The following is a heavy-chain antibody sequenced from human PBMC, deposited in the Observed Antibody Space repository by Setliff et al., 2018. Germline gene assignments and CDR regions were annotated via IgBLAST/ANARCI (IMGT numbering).Heavy chain of an antibody. D-gene: IGHD3-10*01. CDR3: ARQKSTGSGNNWFDP. J-gene: IGHJ5*02. V-gene: IGHV5-51*01. CDR2: IYAGDSDT. Sequence: GESLKISCKGSGFSFTDFWIGWVRQMPGKGLEWMGLIYAGDSDTRYNPSFQGRVTMSADKSINTAYLQWFSLKASDTAIYYCARQKSTGSGNNWFDPWGQGTLVTVSS. CDR1: GFSFTDFW.